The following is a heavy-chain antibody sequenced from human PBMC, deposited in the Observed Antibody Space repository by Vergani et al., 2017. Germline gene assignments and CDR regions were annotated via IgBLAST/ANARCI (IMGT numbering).Heavy chain of an antibody. V-gene: IGHV1-18*01. Sequence: VQLLESGGGLVQPGGSLRLSCAASGYTFTSYGISWVRQAPGQGLEWMGWLSVYNGNTNYAQKLQGRVTMTTDTSTSTAYMELRSLRSDDTAVYYCARDRAGPFDYWGQGTLVTVSS. J-gene: IGHJ4*02. CDR3: ARDRAGPFDY. CDR1: GYTFTSYG. CDR2: LSVYNGNT.